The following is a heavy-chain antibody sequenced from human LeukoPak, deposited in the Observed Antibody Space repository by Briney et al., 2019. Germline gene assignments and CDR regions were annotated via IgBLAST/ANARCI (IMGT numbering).Heavy chain of an antibody. CDR3: ARGGYSGYDSPVGTETN. CDR1: GGSFSGYY. D-gene: IGHD5-12*01. Sequence: PSETLSLTCAVYGGSFSGYYWSWTRQPPGKGLEWIGEINHSGSTNYNPSLKSRVTISVDTSKNQFSLKLSSVTAADTAVYYCARGGYSGYDSPVGTETNWGQGTLVTVSS. CDR2: INHSGST. V-gene: IGHV4-34*01. J-gene: IGHJ4*02.